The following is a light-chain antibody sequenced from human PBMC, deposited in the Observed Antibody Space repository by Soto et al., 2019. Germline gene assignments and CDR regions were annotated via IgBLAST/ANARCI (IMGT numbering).Light chain of an antibody. CDR1: QSVNDY. CDR2: AAS. Sequence: DFQVTQSPSSLSASVGDRVTITCRASQSVNDYLKWYQQRPGKAPRLLIYAASTLHSGVPSRFSGSGCGTEFALTSPSLQTEYFATYYCQQSFSTPCIFCQGTKLYIK. CDR3: QQSFSTPCI. V-gene: IGKV1-39*01. J-gene: IGKJ2*01.